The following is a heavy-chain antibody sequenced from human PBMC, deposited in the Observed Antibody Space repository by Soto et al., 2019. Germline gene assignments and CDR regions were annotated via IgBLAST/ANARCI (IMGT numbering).Heavy chain of an antibody. D-gene: IGHD6-13*01. CDR3: ARAPYSSSWYGGPYYYYYYGMDV. CDR2: IYYSGST. Sequence: SETLSLTCTVSGGSISSYYWSWIREPPGKGLEWIGYIYYSGSTNYNPSLKSRVTISVDTSKNQFSLKLSSVTAADTAVYYCARAPYSSSWYGGPYYYYYYGMDVWGQGTTVTVSS. V-gene: IGHV4-59*01. CDR1: GGSISSYY. J-gene: IGHJ6*02.